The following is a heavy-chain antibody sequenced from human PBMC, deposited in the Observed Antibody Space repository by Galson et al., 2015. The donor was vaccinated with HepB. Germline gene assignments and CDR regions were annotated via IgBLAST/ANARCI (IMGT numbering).Heavy chain of an antibody. CDR3: ARERGYGDY. CDR1: GFTFSSYW. D-gene: IGHD5-18*01. CDR2: INSEGSSA. V-gene: IGHV3-74*01. Sequence: SLRLSCAASGFTFSSYWMYWVRQAPGKGLVWVSRINSEGSSATYADSVKGRFTMYRDNAENTVYLQMNSLRAEGTAVYYCARERGYGDYWGQGTLVTVSS. J-gene: IGHJ4*02.